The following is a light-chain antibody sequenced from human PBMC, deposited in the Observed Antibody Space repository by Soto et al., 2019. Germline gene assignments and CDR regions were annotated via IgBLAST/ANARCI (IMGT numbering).Light chain of an antibody. CDR1: RSISSG. V-gene: IGKV1-5*01. J-gene: IGKJ1*01. Sequence: DIQMTQSPSTLSASVGDRVTITCRASRSISSGLAWYQKKQEKAPKLLMYDASSLASGVPSRFSGSASGTGFTLIISSRQPDYFATYYCQQYNSYSVTFGQGTKVEIK. CDR3: QQYNSYSVT. CDR2: DAS.